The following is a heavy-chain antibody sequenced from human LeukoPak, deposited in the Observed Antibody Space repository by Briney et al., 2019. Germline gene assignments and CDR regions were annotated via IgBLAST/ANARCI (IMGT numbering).Heavy chain of an antibody. CDR2: VSVSGGST. CDR3: AKDPVRSGSPYYGDY. Sequence: GGSLRLSCAASGFTFSSYAMSWVRQAPGKGLEWVSTVSVSGGSTYYADSVKGRFTISIDNSKNTLYLQMNSLRAEDTAVYYCAKDPVRSGSPYYGDYWGQGTLVTVSS. D-gene: IGHD6-19*01. CDR1: GFTFSSYA. J-gene: IGHJ4*02. V-gene: IGHV3-23*01.